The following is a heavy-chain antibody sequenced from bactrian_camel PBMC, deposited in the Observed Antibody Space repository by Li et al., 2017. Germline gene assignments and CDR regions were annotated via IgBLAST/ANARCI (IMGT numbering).Heavy chain of an antibody. J-gene: IGHJ4*01. D-gene: IGHD2*01. CDR1: GSTIDQLC. CDR2: AFRGTTTE. Sequence: HVQLVESGGGSVQAGESLKLSCVVSGSTIDQLCLSWFREVSGEEREGVAAAFRGTTTEYLADNVKGRFTLSQDNAKNAVALKMTNVEPEDTAVYVCTAGHRFQNCAKDFVVSGQGTQVTVS. V-gene: IGHV3S63*01.